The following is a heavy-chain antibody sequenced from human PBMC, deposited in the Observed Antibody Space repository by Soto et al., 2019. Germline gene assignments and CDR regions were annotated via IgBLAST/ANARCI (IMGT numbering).Heavy chain of an antibody. D-gene: IGHD3-22*01. Sequence: QVQLVQSGAEVKKPGSSVKVSCKASGGTFSSYAISWVRQAPGQGLEWMGGIIPIFGTANYAQKFQGRVTITADESTSTAYMELSSLRSDDTAVYYCARSPYYYDSSGYNFDYWGQGTLVTVSS. CDR1: GGTFSSYA. CDR2: IIPIFGTA. CDR3: ARSPYYYDSSGYNFDY. V-gene: IGHV1-69*12. J-gene: IGHJ4*02.